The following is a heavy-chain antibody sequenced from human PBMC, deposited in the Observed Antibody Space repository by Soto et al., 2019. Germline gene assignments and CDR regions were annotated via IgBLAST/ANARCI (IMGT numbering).Heavy chain of an antibody. V-gene: IGHV3-23*01. CDR2: ISGSGGST. D-gene: IGHD3-22*01. CDR1: GFTFSSYA. Sequence: PGGSLRLACAASGFTFSSYAMSWVRQAPGKGLEWVSAISGSGGSTYYADSVKGRFTISRDNSKNTLYLQMNSLRAEDTAVYYCAKEQNYSDSSGYYSDYWGQGTLVTVSS. CDR3: AKEQNYSDSSGYYSDY. J-gene: IGHJ4*02.